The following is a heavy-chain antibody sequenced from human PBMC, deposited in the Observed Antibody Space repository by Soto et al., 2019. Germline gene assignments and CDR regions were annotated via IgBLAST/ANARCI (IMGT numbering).Heavy chain of an antibody. J-gene: IGHJ4*02. CDR2: IYYTGNN. CDR1: GVYVGSYY. D-gene: IGHD3-10*01. CDR3: ARGKFGELSPFNY. Sequence: PETLSLTCTISGVYVGSYYWSWIRQPPGKGLEWIGYIYYTGNNKYNPSLMSRVTISVDTSRSQFSLRLDSVTAADTAVYYCARGKFGELSPFNYWGQGALVTVS. V-gene: IGHV4-59*02.